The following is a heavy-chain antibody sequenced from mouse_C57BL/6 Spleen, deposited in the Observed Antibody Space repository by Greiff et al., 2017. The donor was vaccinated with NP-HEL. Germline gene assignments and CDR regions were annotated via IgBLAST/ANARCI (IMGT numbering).Heavy chain of an antibody. CDR1: GYTFTDYY. Sequence: VQLQQSGPVLVKPGASVKMSCKASGYTFTDYYMNWVKQSHGKSLEWIGVINPYNGGTSYNQKFKGKATLTVDKSSSTAYMELNSLTSEDSAVYYCARTSNYEGAMDYWGQGTSVTVSS. V-gene: IGHV1-19*01. CDR3: ARTSNYEGAMDY. D-gene: IGHD2-5*01. J-gene: IGHJ4*01. CDR2: INPYNGGT.